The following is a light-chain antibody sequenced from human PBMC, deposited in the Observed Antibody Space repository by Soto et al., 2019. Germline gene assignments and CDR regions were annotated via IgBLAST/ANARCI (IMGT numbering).Light chain of an antibody. V-gene: IGLV2-14*01. CDR3: SSYTTSSTYV. Sequence: QSVLTQPASVSGSPGQSITISCTGTSSDVGGYNYVSWHQQHPGKVPKLMIYDVSYRPSGVSNRFSGSKSGNTASLTISGLQAEDDADYYCSSYTTSSTYVFATGPKVTVL. J-gene: IGLJ1*01. CDR1: SSDVGGYNY. CDR2: DVS.